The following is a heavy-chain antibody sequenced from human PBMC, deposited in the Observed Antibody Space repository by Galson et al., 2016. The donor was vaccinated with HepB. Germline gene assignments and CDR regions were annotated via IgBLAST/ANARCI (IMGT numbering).Heavy chain of an antibody. V-gene: IGHV3-53*01. CDR3: ARSLGSTPTYVLDV. D-gene: IGHD1-26*01. CDR2: IHSGGAT. CDR1: GFTVRSNY. Sequence: SLRLSCAASGFTVRSNYMHWVRQAPGKGLEWVSVIHSGGATYYAGSVVGRFSISRDNSKNTMDLHMSGLRAEDTSVYYVARSLGSTPTYVLDVWGQGTAVSVS. J-gene: IGHJ6*02.